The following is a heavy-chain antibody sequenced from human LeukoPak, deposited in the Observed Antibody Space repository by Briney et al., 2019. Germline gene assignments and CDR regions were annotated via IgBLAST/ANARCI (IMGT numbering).Heavy chain of an antibody. Sequence: GGSLRLSCAASGFTFSSYGMHWVRQAPGKGLEWVSSIGSSSSYIYCADSVKGRFTISRDNAKNSLYLQMNSLRVEDTAVYYCARDTMTPYFMDVWGKGTTVTISS. J-gene: IGHJ6*03. CDR3: ARDTMTPYFMDV. CDR2: IGSSSSYI. CDR1: GFTFSSYG. V-gene: IGHV3-21*01. D-gene: IGHD2-2*01.